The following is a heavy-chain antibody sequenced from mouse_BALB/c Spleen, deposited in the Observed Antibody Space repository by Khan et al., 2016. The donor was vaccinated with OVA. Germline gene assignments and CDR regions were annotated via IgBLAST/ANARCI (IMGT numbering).Heavy chain of an antibody. V-gene: IGHV1-7*01. CDR1: GYTFINYW. J-gene: IGHJ2*01. Sequence: LEESGAELAKPGASVKMSCKASGYTFINYWILWVKQRPGQGLEWIGYINPSTGYTEYNQNFKDKATLTADKSSSTAYMQLSSLTSEDSAVYYCARRGLRWDFDYWGQGTTLIVSS. CDR3: ARRGLRWDFDY. CDR2: INPSTGYT. D-gene: IGHD1-1*01.